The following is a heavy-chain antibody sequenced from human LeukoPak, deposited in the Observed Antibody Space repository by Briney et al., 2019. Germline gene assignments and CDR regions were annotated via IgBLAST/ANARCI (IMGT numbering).Heavy chain of an antibody. CDR2: ISYDGTNE. D-gene: IGHD6-19*01. Sequence: PGGSLRVSGAACGCTFSTFAMHWDRQAPGRGLEWVAVISYDGTNEYYADSVKGRFTISRDNSKNTVHLQMNSLRAEDTAVYYCARDRGRSSGPSEYWGQGTLVTVSS. J-gene: IGHJ4*02. CDR3: ARDRGRSSGPSEY. CDR1: GCTFSTFA. V-gene: IGHV3-30-3*01.